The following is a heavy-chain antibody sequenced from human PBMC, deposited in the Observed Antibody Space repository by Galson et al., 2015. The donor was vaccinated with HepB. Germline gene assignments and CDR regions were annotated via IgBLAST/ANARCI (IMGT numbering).Heavy chain of an antibody. Sequence: SCKASGGTFSSYAISWVRQAPGQGLEWMGRIIPILGIANYAQKFQGRVTITADKSTSTAYMELSSLRSEDTAVYYCASGIVVVPAANYYYYMDVWGKGTTVTVSS. D-gene: IGHD2-2*01. CDR1: GGTFSSYA. V-gene: IGHV1-69*04. CDR3: ASGIVVVPAANYYYYMDV. J-gene: IGHJ6*03. CDR2: IIPILGIA.